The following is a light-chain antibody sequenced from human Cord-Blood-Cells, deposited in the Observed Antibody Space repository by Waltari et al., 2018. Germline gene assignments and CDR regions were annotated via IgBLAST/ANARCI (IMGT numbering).Light chain of an antibody. Sequence: QSVLTQPPSVSGAPGPRVTISCTGSSPNIGAGYDVHWYQQLPGTAPKPLIYGNSNRPSGVPDRFSGSKSGTSASLAITGLQAEDEADYYCQSYDSSLSGSVFGGGTKLTVL. J-gene: IGLJ2*01. CDR2: GNS. V-gene: IGLV1-40*01. CDR1: SPNIGAGYD. CDR3: QSYDSSLSGSV.